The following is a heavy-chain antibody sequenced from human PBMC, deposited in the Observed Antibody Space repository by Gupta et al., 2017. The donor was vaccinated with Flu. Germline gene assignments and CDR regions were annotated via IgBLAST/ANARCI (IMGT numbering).Heavy chain of an antibody. J-gene: IGHJ6*03. Sequence: WVPQAPGQGLEWMGGIIPIFGTANYAQKFQGRVTITADKSTSTAYMELSSLRSEDTAVYFCATGDYYYYMDVWGKGTTVTVSS. CDR3: ATGDYYYYMDV. V-gene: IGHV1-69*06. CDR2: IIPIFGTA. D-gene: IGHD3-10*01.